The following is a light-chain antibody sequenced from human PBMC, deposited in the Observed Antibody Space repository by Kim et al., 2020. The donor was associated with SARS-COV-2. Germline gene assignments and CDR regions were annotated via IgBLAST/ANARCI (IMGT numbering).Light chain of an antibody. J-gene: IGLJ3*02. CDR3: QSYDGGRWV. CDR2: EDN. Sequence: GKTVTISCTRSSGSIASNYVQWYQQRPGSAPTTVIYEDNQRPSGVPDRFSGSIDSSSNSASLTISGLKTEDETDYYCQSYDGGRWVFGGGTQLTVL. CDR1: SGSIASNY. V-gene: IGLV6-57*03.